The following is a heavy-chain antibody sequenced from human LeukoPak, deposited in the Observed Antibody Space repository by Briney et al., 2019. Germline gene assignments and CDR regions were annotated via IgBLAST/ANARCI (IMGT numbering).Heavy chain of an antibody. J-gene: IGHJ4*02. CDR2: ISYDGSNK. CDR3: ARENRLDGGNSVDY. D-gene: IGHD4-23*01. Sequence: GRSLRLSCAASGFTFSSYGMHWLRQAPGKGLEWVAVISYDGSNKYYADSVKGRFTISRDNSKNTLYLQMNSLRAEDTAVYYCARENRLDGGNSVDYWGQGTLVTVSS. V-gene: IGHV3-30*19. CDR1: GFTFSSYG.